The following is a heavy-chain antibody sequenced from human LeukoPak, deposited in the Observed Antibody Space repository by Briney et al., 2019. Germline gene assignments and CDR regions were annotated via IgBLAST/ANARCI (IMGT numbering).Heavy chain of an antibody. J-gene: IGHJ5*02. CDR2: ISSSGSTI. V-gene: IGHV3-11*04. CDR1: GFTFSDYY. Sequence: GGALRLSCAASGFTFSDYYMSWVRQAPGKGLEWVSYISSSGSTIYYADSVKGRFTISRDNAKKSLYLQMNGLRAEDTAVYYCARVGDTNWFDPWGQGTLVTVSS. CDR3: ARVGDTNWFDP. D-gene: IGHD3-16*01.